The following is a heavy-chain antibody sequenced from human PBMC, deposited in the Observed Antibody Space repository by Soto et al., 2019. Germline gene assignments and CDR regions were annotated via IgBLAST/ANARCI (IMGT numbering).Heavy chain of an antibody. CDR1: GFTFDDYA. CDR2: ISWNSGII. V-gene: IGHV3-9*01. D-gene: IGHD3-9*01. Sequence: EVQLVESGGGLVQPGRSLRLSCAASGFTFDDYARHWVRQAPGKGLEWVSGISWNSGIIIYADSVKGRFTISRDNAKNSLYLQMNSLRAEDTALYYCAKGRSLTVLDYWGQGTLVTVSS. J-gene: IGHJ4*02. CDR3: AKGRSLTVLDY.